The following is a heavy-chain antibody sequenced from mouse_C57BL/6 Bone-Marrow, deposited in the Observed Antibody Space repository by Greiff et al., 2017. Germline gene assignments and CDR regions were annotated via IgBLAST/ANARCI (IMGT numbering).Heavy chain of an antibody. J-gene: IGHJ2*01. CDR3: ARDGNPFDY. CDR2: ISDGGSYT. Sequence: DVKLQESGGGLVKPGGSLKLSCAASGFTFSSYAMSWVRQTPEKRLEWVATISDGGSYTYYPDNVKGRFTISRDNAKNNLYLQMSHLTSEDTAMYYCARDGNPFDYWGQGTTLTVSS. D-gene: IGHD2-1*01. CDR1: GFTFSSYA. V-gene: IGHV5-4*01.